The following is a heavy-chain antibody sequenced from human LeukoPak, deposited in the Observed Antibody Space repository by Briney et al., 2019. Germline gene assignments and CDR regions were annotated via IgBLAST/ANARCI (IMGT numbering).Heavy chain of an antibody. J-gene: IGHJ5*02. V-gene: IGHV1-69*13. CDR2: IIPIFGTA. D-gene: IGHD4-17*01. Sequence: SVKVSCKASGGTFYSYSISWVRQAPGQGLEWMGGIIPIFGTANYAQKFQGRVTITADESTSTAYMELSSLRSEDTAVYYCARVTIDYGDYWFDPWGQGTLVTVSS. CDR1: GGTFYSYS. CDR3: ARVTIDYGDYWFDP.